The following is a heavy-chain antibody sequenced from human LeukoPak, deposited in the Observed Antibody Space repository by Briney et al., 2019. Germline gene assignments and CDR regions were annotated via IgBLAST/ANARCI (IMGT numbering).Heavy chain of an antibody. Sequence: GGSLRLSCAASGFTFSSYAMHWVRQAPGKGLEWVAVISYDGSNKYYADSVKGRFTISRDNSKNTPYLQMNSLRAEDTAVYYCAREPSTGDSSEFDYWGQGTLVTVSS. CDR1: GFTFSSYA. CDR2: ISYDGSNK. D-gene: IGHD3-22*01. CDR3: AREPSTGDSSEFDY. J-gene: IGHJ4*02. V-gene: IGHV3-30-3*01.